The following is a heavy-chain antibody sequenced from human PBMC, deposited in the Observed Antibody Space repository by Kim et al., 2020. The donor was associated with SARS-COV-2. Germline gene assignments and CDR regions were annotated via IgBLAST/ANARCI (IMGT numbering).Heavy chain of an antibody. V-gene: IGHV3-21*01. J-gene: IGHJ5*02. Sequence: SSDIYYTNSVKGRFTISRDNAKNSLYLQMNSRRAEDTAVYYCASLMIVGISWGQGTLVTVSS. CDR2: SSDI. CDR3: ASLMIVGIS. D-gene: IGHD3-22*01.